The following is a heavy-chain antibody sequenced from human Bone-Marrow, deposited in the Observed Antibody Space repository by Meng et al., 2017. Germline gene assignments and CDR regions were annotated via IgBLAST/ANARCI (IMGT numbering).Heavy chain of an antibody. Sequence: QVRLVECGGSVVEPGRSLRLSCAASGFTFSTSALHWVRQAPGKGLEWVAVISVDASQKFYADSVKGRLTISRDNSQNTLYLQIDSLRIEDTAVYYCARDGNIGFTDFDYWGQGTLVTVSS. V-gene: IGHV3-30*04. J-gene: IGHJ4*02. CDR2: ISVDASQK. D-gene: IGHD2/OR15-2a*01. CDR1: GFTFSTSA. CDR3: ARDGNIGFTDFDY.